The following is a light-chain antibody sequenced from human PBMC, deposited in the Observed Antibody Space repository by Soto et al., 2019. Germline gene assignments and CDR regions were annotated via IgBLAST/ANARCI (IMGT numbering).Light chain of an antibody. V-gene: IGKV3D-15*01. Sequence: SHSASAVSVSQGESATLSCRASQRLXSRLAWYEARPGQAPRVLISGQSSRATVVPARFSGWGSGTEFTLTLSSLSTASFSVFYCRQYHNWPLITFGQGTRLDIK. CDR1: QRLXSR. CDR3: RQYHNWPLIT. CDR2: GQS. J-gene: IGKJ5*01.